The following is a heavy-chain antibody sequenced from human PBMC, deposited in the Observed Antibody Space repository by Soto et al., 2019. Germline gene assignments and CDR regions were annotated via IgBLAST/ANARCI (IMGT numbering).Heavy chain of an antibody. Sequence: EVQLLESGGGLVQPGGSLRLSCAASGFTFGTYAMKWLRQAPGRGLECVSFISGSGRTTYYADSVKGRFTVSRDNSKNTMYLQMNSLRAEDTALYYCAKFRGPSYAYYYMDFWGKGTTVTVSS. D-gene: IGHD3-16*01. CDR3: AKFRGPSYAYYYMDF. CDR1: GFTFGTYA. V-gene: IGHV3-23*01. J-gene: IGHJ6*03. CDR2: ISGSGRTT.